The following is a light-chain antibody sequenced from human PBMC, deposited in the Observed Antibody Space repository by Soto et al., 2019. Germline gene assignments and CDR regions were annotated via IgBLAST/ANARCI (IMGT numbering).Light chain of an antibody. CDR2: DAS. CDR1: QSISSW. CDR3: QQYNSYWYT. J-gene: IGKJ2*01. Sequence: DIPMTQSPSTLSASVGDRVTITCRASQSISSWLAWYQQKPGKAPKLLIYDASSLESGVPSRFSGSGSGTEFTLTISSLQPDDFATYYCQQYNSYWYTFGQGTKLEI. V-gene: IGKV1-5*01.